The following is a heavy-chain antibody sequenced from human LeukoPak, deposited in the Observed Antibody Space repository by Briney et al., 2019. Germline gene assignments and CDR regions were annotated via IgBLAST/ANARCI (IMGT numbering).Heavy chain of an antibody. Sequence: GGSLRLSCAASGFTFSSYEMNWVRQAPGKGLEWVSYISSSGSTMYYADSVRGRFTISRDNAKNSLYLQMNSLRAEDTAVYYCARDPILYVWGQGTTVTVSS. CDR3: ARDPILYV. CDR2: ISSSGSTM. CDR1: GFTFSSYE. V-gene: IGHV3-48*03. J-gene: IGHJ6*02. D-gene: IGHD2-15*01.